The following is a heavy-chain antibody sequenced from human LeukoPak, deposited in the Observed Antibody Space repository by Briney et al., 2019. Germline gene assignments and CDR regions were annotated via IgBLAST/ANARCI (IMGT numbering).Heavy chain of an antibody. CDR2: IRYDGSNK. D-gene: IGHD6-6*01. V-gene: IGHV3-30*02. CDR1: GFTFSSYA. Sequence: GGSLRLSCAASGFTFSSYAMHWVRQAPGKGLEWVAFIRYDGSNKYYADSVKGRFTISRDNSKNTLYLQMNSLRAEDTAVYYCAKWQLVLYAFDIWGQGTMVTVSS. J-gene: IGHJ3*02. CDR3: AKWQLVLYAFDI.